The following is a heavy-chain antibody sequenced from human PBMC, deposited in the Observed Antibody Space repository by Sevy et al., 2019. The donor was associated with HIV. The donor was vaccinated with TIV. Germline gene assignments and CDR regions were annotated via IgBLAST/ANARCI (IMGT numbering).Heavy chain of an antibody. CDR2: ISSGGSNK. Sequence: GGSLRLSCAASTFTFSDYYMTWIRQAPGKGLEWVSHISSGGSNKYYADSVKGRFTISRDNAKNSPYLQMNSLRVEDTALYYCARVRYNYGSYYFDYWGQGTLVTVSS. V-gene: IGHV3-11*01. D-gene: IGHD5-18*01. CDR3: ARVRYNYGSYYFDY. CDR1: TFTFSDYY. J-gene: IGHJ4*02.